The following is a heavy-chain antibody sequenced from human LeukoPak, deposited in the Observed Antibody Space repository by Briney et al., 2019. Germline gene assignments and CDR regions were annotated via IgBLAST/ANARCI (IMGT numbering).Heavy chain of an antibody. CDR3: ARRNTGVVAGLDC. D-gene: IGHD5-18*01. J-gene: IGHJ4*02. CDR2: MNPNSGNT. V-gene: IGHV1-8*01. Sequence: WASVKVSCKASGYTFTSYDINWVRQATGQGLEWMGWMNPNSGNTGYAQKFQGGVTMTRNTSISTAYMELSSLRSENTAVYHCARRNTGVVAGLDCWGQGTLVTVSS. CDR1: GYTFTSYD.